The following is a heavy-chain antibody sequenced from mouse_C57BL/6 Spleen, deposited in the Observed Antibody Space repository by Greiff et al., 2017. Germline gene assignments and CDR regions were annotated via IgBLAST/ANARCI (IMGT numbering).Heavy chain of an antibody. CDR1: GYTFTEYT. D-gene: IGHD1-1*01. CDR2: FYPGSGSI. Sequence: QVPLQQSGAELVKPGASVKLSCKASGYTFTEYTIHWVKQRSGQGLEWIGWFYPGSGSIKYNEKFKDKATLTADKSSSTVYMELSRLTSEDSAVYCCARHSYYGSSTYYFDYWGQGTTLTVSS. V-gene: IGHV1-62-2*01. J-gene: IGHJ2*01. CDR3: ARHSYYGSSTYYFDY.